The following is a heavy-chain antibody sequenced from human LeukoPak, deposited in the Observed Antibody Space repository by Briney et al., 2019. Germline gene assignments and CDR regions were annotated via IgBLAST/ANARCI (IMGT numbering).Heavy chain of an antibody. CDR2: TNSGGTST. Sequence: GGSLRLSRATSGFPLSDFSMSWVRQAPGKGLEWISTTNSGGTSTYYADSVKGRFTISRDNSKNTLYLQMSRLRVEDTAVYYCAKQSYARSLGEGGPGTLVSVSS. J-gene: IGHJ4*02. V-gene: IGHV3-23*01. CDR3: AKQSYARSLGE. D-gene: IGHD2-8*01. CDR1: GFPLSDFS.